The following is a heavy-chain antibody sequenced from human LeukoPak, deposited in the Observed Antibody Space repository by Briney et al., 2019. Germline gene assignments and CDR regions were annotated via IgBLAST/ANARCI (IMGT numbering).Heavy chain of an antibody. V-gene: IGHV1-2*02. CDR1: GYTFSGYY. CDR2: INPNTGGT. Sequence: ASVTVSCKASGYTFSGYYMHWVRQAPGQGLEWMGWINPNTGGTYFAQKFQGRVTMTRDTSLSTAYMEVSRLTSDDTAVYYCARTTLQLAARTGLPFDYWGQGTLVTVSS. J-gene: IGHJ4*02. D-gene: IGHD6-6*01. CDR3: ARTTLQLAARTGLPFDY.